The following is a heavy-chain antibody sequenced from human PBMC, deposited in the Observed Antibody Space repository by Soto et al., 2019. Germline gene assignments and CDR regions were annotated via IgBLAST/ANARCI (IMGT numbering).Heavy chain of an antibody. J-gene: IGHJ4*02. CDR1: GFTFSSYE. CDR2: ISSSGSTI. V-gene: IGHV3-48*03. Sequence: EVQLVESGGGLVQPGGSLRLSCAASGFTFSSYEMNWVRQAPGKGLEWVSYISSSGSTIYYADSVKGRFTISRDNAKNSLYLQMNSLRAEDTAVYYCARDQSQIPGYGGNSARPSCFDYWGQGTLVTVSS. D-gene: IGHD2-21*02. CDR3: ARDQSQIPGYGGNSARPSCFDY.